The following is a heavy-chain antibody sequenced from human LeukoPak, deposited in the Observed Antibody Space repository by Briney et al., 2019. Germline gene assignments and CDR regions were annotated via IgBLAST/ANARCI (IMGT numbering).Heavy chain of an antibody. J-gene: IGHJ3*02. D-gene: IGHD3-16*01. CDR2: IKQDGSEK. Sequence: PGGSRRLSCAASGFTFSSYWMSWVRQAPGKGLEWVANIKQDGSEKYYVDSVKGRFTISRDNSKNTLYLQMNSLRAKDTALYYCAKESGNAFNDPFDMWGQGTMVIVSS. CDR1: GFTFSSYW. CDR3: AKESGNAFNDPFDM. V-gene: IGHV3-7*03.